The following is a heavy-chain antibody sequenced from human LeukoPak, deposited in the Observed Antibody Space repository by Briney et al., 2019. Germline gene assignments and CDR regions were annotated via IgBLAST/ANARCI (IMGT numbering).Heavy chain of an antibody. CDR3: ARVLTGEYYDILSNWFDP. CDR1: GYSISSGYY. V-gene: IGHV4-38-2*02. J-gene: IGHJ5*02. Sequence: SETLPLTCTVSGYSISSGYYWGWIRQPPGKGLEWIGSIYHSGSTYYNPSLKSRVTISVDTSKNQFSLKLSSVTAADTAVYYCARVLTGEYYDILSNWFDPWGQGTLVTVSS. CDR2: IYHSGST. D-gene: IGHD3-9*01.